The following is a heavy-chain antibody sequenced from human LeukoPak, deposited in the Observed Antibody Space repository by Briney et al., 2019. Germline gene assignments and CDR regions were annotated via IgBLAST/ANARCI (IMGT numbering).Heavy chain of an antibody. Sequence: GGSLRLSCVASGFTFSSYWMHWVRQDPRKGLVWVSRINGDGRNINYADSVRGRFTISRDNAKNTLYLRMNTLRVEDTAVYYCTRDLMDYDVSTGLHHYYMDVWGQGTTVTVSS. CDR3: TRDLMDYDVSTGLHHYYMDV. V-gene: IGHV3-74*01. D-gene: IGHD3-9*01. CDR1: GFTFSSYW. J-gene: IGHJ6*02. CDR2: INGDGRNI.